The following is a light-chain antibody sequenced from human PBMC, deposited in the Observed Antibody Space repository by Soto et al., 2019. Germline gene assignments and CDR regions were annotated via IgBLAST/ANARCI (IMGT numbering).Light chain of an antibody. CDR1: QSVRNI. Sequence: TPAPAKLGERRGARLTLSGMVSQSVRNILVWYLQKPGQAPRLLMYGFSISVSGIPDSCSGIGSGVAFSLTISSLEPEDVGVYYWEQRSTAPWTFGQGTKVDIK. CDR2: GFS. V-gene: IGKV3-15*01. CDR3: EQRSTAPWT. J-gene: IGKJ1*01.